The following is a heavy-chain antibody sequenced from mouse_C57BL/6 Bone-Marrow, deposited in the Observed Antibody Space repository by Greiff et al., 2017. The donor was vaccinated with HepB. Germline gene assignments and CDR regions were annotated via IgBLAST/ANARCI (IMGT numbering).Heavy chain of an antibody. CDR2: ISSGSSTF. D-gene: IGHD2-4*01. V-gene: IGHV5-17*01. Sequence: DVHLVESGGGLVKPGGSLKLSCAASGFTFSDYGMHWVRQAPEKGLEWVAYISSGSSTFYYADTVKGRFTISRDNAKNTLFLQMTSLRSEDTAMYYCARHYDPAWFAYWGQGTLVTVSA. CDR1: GFTFSDYG. J-gene: IGHJ3*01. CDR3: ARHYDPAWFAY.